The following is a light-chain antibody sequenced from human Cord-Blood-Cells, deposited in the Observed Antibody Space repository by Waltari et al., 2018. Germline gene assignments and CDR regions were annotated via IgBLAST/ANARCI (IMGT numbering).Light chain of an antibody. J-gene: IGLJ3*02. V-gene: IGLV2-23*01. CDR1: RSDVGSYNL. CDR3: CSYAGSSTWV. Sequence: QSALTQPAPVSGSPGQSITISCTGTRSDVGSYNLVSWYQQHPGKAPKLMIYEGSKRPSGVSNRFSGSKSGNTDSLTISGLQAEDEADYYCCSYAGSSTWVFGGGTKLTVL. CDR2: EGS.